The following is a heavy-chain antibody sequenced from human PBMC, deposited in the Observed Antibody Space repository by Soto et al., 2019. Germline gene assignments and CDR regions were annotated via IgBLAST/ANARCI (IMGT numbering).Heavy chain of an antibody. CDR2: IYYSGST. Sequence: QVQLQESGPGLVKPSETLSLTCTVSGGSISSYYWSWIRQPPGKGLEWIGYIYYSGSTNYNPSLKTRGTISVDTSKNQFSLKLSSVTAADSAVYYCASRARSSWYATDYYYYGMDVWGQGTTVTVSS. V-gene: IGHV4-59*08. CDR1: GGSISSYY. D-gene: IGHD6-13*01. CDR3: ASRARSSWYATDYYYYGMDV. J-gene: IGHJ6*02.